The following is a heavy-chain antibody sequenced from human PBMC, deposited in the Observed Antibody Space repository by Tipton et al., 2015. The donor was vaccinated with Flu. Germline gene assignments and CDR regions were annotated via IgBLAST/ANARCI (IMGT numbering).Heavy chain of an antibody. J-gene: IGHJ2*01. CDR1: GGSFSGYY. CDR3: ARGPPRCNWKADFEL. Sequence: LRLSCAVYGGSFSGYYWSWIRQPPRKGLEWIGEINHRGSTNYNPSLKSRVTISVDTSKNQFSLQLSSVTAADTAVYYCARGPPRCNWKADFELWGRGALGTVSS. D-gene: IGHD1-20*01. CDR2: INHRGST. V-gene: IGHV4-34*01.